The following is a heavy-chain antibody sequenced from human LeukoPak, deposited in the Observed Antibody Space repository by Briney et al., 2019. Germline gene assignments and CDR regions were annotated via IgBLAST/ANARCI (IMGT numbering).Heavy chain of an antibody. CDR3: ARLGYCVSTSCQDVDV. D-gene: IGHD2-2*01. CDR1: GFIFSSYA. V-gene: IGHV3-23*01. CDR2: ISGSGYDT. J-gene: IGHJ6*04. Sequence: GGSLRLSCAASGFIFSSYAMSWVRQAPGKGREWVSGISGSGYDTYYADSVKGRVTISRDNSKNTLYLQMNRLRAEDTAVYYCARLGYCVSTSCQDVDVWGKGTTVTVSS.